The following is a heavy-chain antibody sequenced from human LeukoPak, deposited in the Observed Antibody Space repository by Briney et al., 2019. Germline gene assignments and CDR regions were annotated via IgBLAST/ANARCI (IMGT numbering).Heavy chain of an antibody. CDR1: GFTFSDYY. CDR3: ATTMAAAGPFDY. Sequence: AGGSLRLSCAASGFTFSDYYMSWIRQAPGKGLEWVSYISSSGSTIYYADSVKGRLTISRDNAKNSLYLQMNSLRAEDTAVYYCATTMAAAGPFDYWGQGTLVTVSS. J-gene: IGHJ4*02. V-gene: IGHV3-11*01. CDR2: ISSSGSTI. D-gene: IGHD6-13*01.